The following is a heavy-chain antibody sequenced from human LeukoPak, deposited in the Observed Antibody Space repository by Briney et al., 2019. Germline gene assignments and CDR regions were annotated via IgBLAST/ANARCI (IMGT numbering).Heavy chain of an antibody. J-gene: IGHJ4*02. CDR1: GFTFSSYG. Sequence: GGSLRLSCAASGFTFSSYGMHWVRQAPGKGLEWVAVISYDGSNKYYADSVKGRFPISRDNSKNTLYLQMNSLRAEDTAVYYCAKGSDILTGYSDGVFDYWGQGTLVTVSS. CDR3: AKGSDILTGYSDGVFDY. D-gene: IGHD3-9*01. V-gene: IGHV3-30*18. CDR2: ISYDGSNK.